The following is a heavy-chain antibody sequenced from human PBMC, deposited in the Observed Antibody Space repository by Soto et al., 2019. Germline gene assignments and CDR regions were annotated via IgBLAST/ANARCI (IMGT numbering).Heavy chain of an antibody. CDR2: ISYHGSDK. D-gene: IGHD3-3*01. J-gene: IGHJ4*02. Sequence: QVQLVESGGGVVQPGRSLRLSCAASGFTFSNYGMHWVRQAPGKGLEGVAVISYHGSDKYYADSVKGRFPISRDNSKNPLYLQMDSLRADDTALFFFSKAHFTTPVTTVGYWGQGTLVTVSS. V-gene: IGHV3-30*18. CDR1: GFTFSNYG. CDR3: SKAHFTTPVTTVGY.